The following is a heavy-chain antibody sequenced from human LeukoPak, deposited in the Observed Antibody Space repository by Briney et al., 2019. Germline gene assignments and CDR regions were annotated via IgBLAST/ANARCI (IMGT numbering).Heavy chain of an antibody. D-gene: IGHD6-6*01. CDR2: IYPGDSDT. CDR1: GYSFTSYW. V-gene: IGHV5-51*01. CDR3: ARRWTIGSSPFDY. J-gene: IGHJ4*02. Sequence: GASLKISCKCSGYSFTSYWIGWVRQMAGKGLGWVGIIYPGDSDTRTSPSFQGKGTISADKSISTAYLQWSSRKASDTAMYYCARRWTIGSSPFDYWGQGTLVTVSS.